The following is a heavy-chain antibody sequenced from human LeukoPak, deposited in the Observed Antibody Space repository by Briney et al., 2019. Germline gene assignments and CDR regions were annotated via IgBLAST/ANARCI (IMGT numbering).Heavy chain of an antibody. CDR3: ARVGGGRWLQYLDY. CDR1: GYTFTSYA. Sequence: VASVKVSCKASGYTFTSYAMNWVRQAPGQGLEWMGWINTNTGNPTYAQGFTGRFVFSLDTSVSTAYLQISSLKAEDTAVYYCARVGGGRWLQYLDYWGQGTLVTVSS. CDR2: INTNTGNP. J-gene: IGHJ4*02. D-gene: IGHD5-24*01. V-gene: IGHV7-4-1*02.